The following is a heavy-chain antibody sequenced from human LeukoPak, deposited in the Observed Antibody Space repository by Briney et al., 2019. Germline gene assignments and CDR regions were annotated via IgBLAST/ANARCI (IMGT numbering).Heavy chain of an antibody. J-gene: IGHJ3*02. D-gene: IGHD3-22*01. V-gene: IGHV3-7*01. CDR2: AKQDGSET. Sequence: PGGSLRLSCAASGFTFSSYAMSWVRQAPGKGLEWVGHAKQDGSETYYVDSVKGRFTVSRDNAKNSLFLQMNSLRVEDTAMYYCARDLPSSGYWYRDAFDIWGQGTMVTVSS. CDR1: GFTFSSYA. CDR3: ARDLPSSGYWYRDAFDI.